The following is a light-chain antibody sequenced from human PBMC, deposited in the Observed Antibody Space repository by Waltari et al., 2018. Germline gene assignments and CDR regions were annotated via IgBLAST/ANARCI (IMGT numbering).Light chain of an antibody. CDR3: QQYNSYSLLS. CDR2: KSS. Sequence: DIQMTQSPSTLSASVGDRVIISCRASQRISNWLAWYQQRPGKAPKLLVYKSSTLESVVTSRFSGSGSGTDFTLTISSLQPDDFATYYCQQYNSYSLLSFGGGTKVEIK. V-gene: IGKV1-5*03. CDR1: QRISNW. J-gene: IGKJ4*01.